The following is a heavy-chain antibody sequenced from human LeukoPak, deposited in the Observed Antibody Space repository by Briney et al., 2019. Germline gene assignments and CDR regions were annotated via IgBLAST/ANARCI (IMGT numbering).Heavy chain of an antibody. J-gene: IGHJ4*02. D-gene: IGHD2-15*01. CDR1: GGSISNYY. CDR3: ARGYCSGGSCYYLDS. V-gene: IGHV4-4*07. CDR2: IYTSGGT. Sequence: PSETLSLTCSVSGGSISNYYWSWIRQPAGKGLEWIGRIYTSGGTNYNPSLKSRVTMSLDTSKNQFSLNLNSVTAADTAVYYCARGYCSGGSCYYLDSWGQGTLVTVSS.